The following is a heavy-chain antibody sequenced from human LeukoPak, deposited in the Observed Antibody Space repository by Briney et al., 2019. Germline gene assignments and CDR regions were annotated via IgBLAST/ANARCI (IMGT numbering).Heavy chain of an antibody. CDR2: INQDGSEN. V-gene: IGHV3-7*01. J-gene: IGHJ5*02. Sequence: PRGSLRLSCAASGFIFSRYWMSWIRQAPGRGLEWVANINQDGSENYYVDSVKGRFTISRDNVKNSLYLQMNSLRAEDTAVYYCARASAGIAVVGRFDPWGQGTLVTVSS. CDR1: GFIFSRYW. CDR3: ARASAGIAVVGRFDP. D-gene: IGHD6-19*01.